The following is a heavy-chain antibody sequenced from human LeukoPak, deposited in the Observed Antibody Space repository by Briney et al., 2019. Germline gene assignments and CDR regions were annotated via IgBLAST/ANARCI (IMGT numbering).Heavy chain of an antibody. D-gene: IGHD5-24*01. CDR3: TRVGYIDEGIDY. Sequence: GGSLRLSCAASGFTLSTYWMHWVRQVPGKGLVWVSRINSDGSSTSYADSVKGRFTISRDNAKNTLYLQMNSLRAEDTAIYYCTRVGYIDEGIDYWGQGTLVTVSS. V-gene: IGHV3-74*01. J-gene: IGHJ4*02. CDR1: GFTLSTYW. CDR2: INSDGSST.